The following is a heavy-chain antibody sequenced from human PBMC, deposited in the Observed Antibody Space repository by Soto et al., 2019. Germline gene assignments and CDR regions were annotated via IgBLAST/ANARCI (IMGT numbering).Heavy chain of an antibody. J-gene: IGHJ5*02. CDR3: AHSPAAAGGVNWFDP. D-gene: IGHD6-13*01. CDR2: IYTSGST. CDR1: GGSISSYY. Sequence: QVQLQESGPGLVKPSETLSLTCTVPGGSISSYYWSWIRQPAGKGLEWIGRIYTSGSTNYNPSLKSRVTMSVDTSKNQFSLKLSSVTAADTAVYYCAHSPAAAGGVNWFDPWGQGTLVTVSS. V-gene: IGHV4-4*07.